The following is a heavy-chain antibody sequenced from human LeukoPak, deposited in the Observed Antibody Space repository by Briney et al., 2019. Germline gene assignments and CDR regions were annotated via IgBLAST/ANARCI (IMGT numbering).Heavy chain of an antibody. Sequence: SETLSLTCTVSGGSISSYYWSWIRQPPGKGLEWIGCIYYSGSTNYNPSLKSRVTISVDTSKNQFSLKLSSVTAADTAVYYCARVPCSSTSCYRRLAFDIWGQGTMVTVSS. D-gene: IGHD2-2*01. V-gene: IGHV4-59*01. CDR3: ARVPCSSTSCYRRLAFDI. CDR1: GGSISSYY. J-gene: IGHJ3*02. CDR2: IYYSGST.